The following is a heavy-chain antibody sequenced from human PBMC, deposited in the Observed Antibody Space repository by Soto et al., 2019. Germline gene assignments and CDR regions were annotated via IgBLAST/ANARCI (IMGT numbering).Heavy chain of an antibody. Sequence: QLQLQESGPGLVKPSETLSLTCTVSGDSISITSYYWGWVRQPPGKGLEWIGSIHYSGSTHYHPSLQSRVTISGDASKTQFSLKLRSVTAADTAVYYCASTKDETLYFDYWGQGTLVTVSS. CDR1: GDSISITSYY. CDR3: ASTKDETLYFDY. J-gene: IGHJ4*02. V-gene: IGHV4-39*01. D-gene: IGHD2-15*01. CDR2: IHYSGST.